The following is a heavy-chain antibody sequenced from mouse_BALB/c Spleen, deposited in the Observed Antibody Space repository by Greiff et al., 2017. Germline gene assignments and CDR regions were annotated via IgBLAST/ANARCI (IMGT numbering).Heavy chain of an antibody. J-gene: IGHJ2*01. V-gene: IGHV14-1*02. CDR3: ARWEDFDY. CDR1: GFNIKDYY. D-gene: IGHD4-1*01. Sequence: EVKLQESGAELVRPGALVKLSCKASGFNIKDYYMHWVKQRPEQGLEWIGWIDPENGNTIYDPKFQGKASITADTSSNTAYLQLSSLTSEDTAVYYCARWEDFDYWGQGTTLTVSS. CDR2: IDPENGNT.